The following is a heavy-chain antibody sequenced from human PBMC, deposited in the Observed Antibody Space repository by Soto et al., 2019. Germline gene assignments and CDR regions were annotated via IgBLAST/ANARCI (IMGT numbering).Heavy chain of an antibody. CDR1: GFTFNSYA. J-gene: IGHJ5*02. CDR2: ISYDSNNE. V-gene: IGHV3-30*03. Sequence: QVQVVESGGGVVQHGRSLRLSCAASGFTFNSYAMHWVRQAPGKGLEWVALISYDSNNEYYATSVKGGFTISRDNSKNTLFLQMDSLRFEDTAVYYCARGPNLIRGLISPPFDDWGQGTLVSVSS. CDR3: ARGPNLIRGLISPPFDD. D-gene: IGHD3-10*01.